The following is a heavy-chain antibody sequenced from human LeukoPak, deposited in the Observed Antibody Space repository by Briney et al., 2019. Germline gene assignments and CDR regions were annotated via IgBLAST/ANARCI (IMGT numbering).Heavy chain of an antibody. CDR2: INTNTGNP. CDR3: ATVRYYDFWSGYLGTYYYGMDF. Sequence: ASVKVSCKASGYTFTSYAMNWVRQAPGQGLEWMGWINTNTGNPTYAQGFTGRFVFSLDSSVSTGYLQISSLKAEDTAVYYCATVRYYDFWSGYLGTYYYGMDFWGQGTTVTVCS. J-gene: IGHJ6*02. D-gene: IGHD3-3*01. V-gene: IGHV7-4-1*02. CDR1: GYTFTSYA.